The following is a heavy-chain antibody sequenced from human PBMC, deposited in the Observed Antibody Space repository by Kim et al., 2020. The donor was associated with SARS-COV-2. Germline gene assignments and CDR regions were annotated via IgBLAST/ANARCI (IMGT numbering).Heavy chain of an antibody. CDR1: GGSISSYY. Sequence: SETLSLTCTVSGGSISSYYWSWIRQPAGKGLEWIGRIYMSGITNYNPSLKSRVTMSVDMSKNQFSLKLRSVTAADTAVYYCARDRYSSSDYFDYWGQGTLVTVSS. V-gene: IGHV4-4*07. CDR2: IYMSGIT. J-gene: IGHJ4*02. CDR3: ARDRYSSSDYFDY. D-gene: IGHD6-6*01.